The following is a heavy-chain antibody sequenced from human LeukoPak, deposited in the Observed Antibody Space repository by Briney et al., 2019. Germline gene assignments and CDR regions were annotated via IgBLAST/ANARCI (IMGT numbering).Heavy chain of an antibody. Sequence: GGSLRLSCSASGFTFSSYYMNWVRQAPGKGLEWVSYLSISASTMYYADSVRGRFTISRDNAKNSLYLQMNSLRAEDTAVNYCARAGSHRNSGYDYWGQGTLVTVSS. CDR3: ARAGSHRNSGYDY. J-gene: IGHJ4*02. CDR1: GFTFSSYY. CDR2: LSISASTM. V-gene: IGHV3-48*03. D-gene: IGHD5-12*01.